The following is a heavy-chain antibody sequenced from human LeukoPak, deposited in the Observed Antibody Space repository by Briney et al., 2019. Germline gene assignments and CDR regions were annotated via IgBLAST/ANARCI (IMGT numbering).Heavy chain of an antibody. CDR2: IYYSGST. CDR3: AREVVAAAGRFYYYYMDV. J-gene: IGHJ6*03. D-gene: IGHD6-13*01. Sequence: KPSETLSLTCTVSGGSISSYYWSWIRQPPGKGLEWIGYIYYSGSTNYNPSLKSRVTISVDTSKNQFSLKLSSVTAADTAVYYCAREVVAAAGRFYYYYMDVWGKGTTVTVSS. CDR1: GGSISSYY. V-gene: IGHV4-59*01.